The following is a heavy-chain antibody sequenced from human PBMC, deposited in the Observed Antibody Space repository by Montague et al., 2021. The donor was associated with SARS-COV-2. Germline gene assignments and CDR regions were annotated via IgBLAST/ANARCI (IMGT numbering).Heavy chain of an antibody. V-gene: IGHV4-39*01. CDR1: GGSINTPNHY. D-gene: IGHD6-13*01. CDR2: MSYSGSS. J-gene: IGHJ4*02. CDR3: ARLLAATGHFDF. Sequence: SETLSLTCTVSGGSINTPNHYWGWIRQPPGKGLEWVGSMSYSGSSYYNPSLRRRLTISVDTSKNQFSPRLSSVTAADTAVHCCARLLAATGHFDFWGQGTLVTVSS.